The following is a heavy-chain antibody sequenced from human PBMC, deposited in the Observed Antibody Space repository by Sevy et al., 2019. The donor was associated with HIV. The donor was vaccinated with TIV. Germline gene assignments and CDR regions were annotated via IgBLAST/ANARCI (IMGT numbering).Heavy chain of an antibody. CDR2: IKSETDGGTR. Sequence: GGSLRLSCSASGFDFFNVWMTWVRQAPGKGLEWDGRIKSETDGGTREYAAAVKGRFTISRDDSKDTLYLQMNSLKTEDTAVYYCATERWGFFATSSRYLLPYFDSWGQGTLVTVSS. V-gene: IGHV3-15*01. J-gene: IGHJ4*02. CDR1: GFDFFNVW. CDR3: ATERWGFFATSSRYLLPYFDS. D-gene: IGHD5-12*01.